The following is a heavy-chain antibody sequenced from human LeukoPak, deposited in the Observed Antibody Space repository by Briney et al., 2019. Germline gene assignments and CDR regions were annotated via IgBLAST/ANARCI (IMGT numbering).Heavy chain of an antibody. D-gene: IGHD6-25*01. CDR2: ISYRGAT. J-gene: IGHJ4*02. CDR3: ARGTAAVY. CDR1: GGSITGYP. Sequence: SETLSLTCTVSGGSITGYPWSWFRQSPVKGLEWIGYISYRGATNSNPSLKSRVTVSLDMSKNQFSLKLNSVTAADTAVYYCARGTAAVYWGQGTLVTVSS. V-gene: IGHV4-59*01.